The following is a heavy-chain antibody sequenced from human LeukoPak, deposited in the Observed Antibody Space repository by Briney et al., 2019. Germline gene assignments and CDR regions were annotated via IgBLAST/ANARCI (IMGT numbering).Heavy chain of an antibody. CDR2: IYTSGST. CDR1: GGSISSYY. CDR3: ARGGSGYDRAYYYFDY. V-gene: IGHV4-4*07. Sequence: SETLSLTCTVSGGSISSYYWSWIRQPAGKGLEWIGRIYTSGSTNYNPSLKSRVTISVDKPKNQFSLKLSSVTAADTAVYYCARGGSGYDRAYYYFDYWGQGTLVTVSS. D-gene: IGHD5-12*01. J-gene: IGHJ4*02.